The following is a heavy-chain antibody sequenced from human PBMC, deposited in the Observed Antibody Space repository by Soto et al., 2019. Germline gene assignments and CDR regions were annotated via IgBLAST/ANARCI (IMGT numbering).Heavy chain of an antibody. D-gene: IGHD3-3*01. V-gene: IGHV4-30-2*01. J-gene: IGHJ5*02. CDR2: IYYSGST. Sequence: PSETLSLTCAVSGGSISSGGYSWSWIRQPPGKCLEWIGYIYYSGSTYYNPSLKSRVTISVDRSKNQFSLKLSSVTAADTAVYYCARVYYDFWSGQGENWFDPWGQGTLVTVYS. CDR1: GGSISSGGYS. CDR3: ARVYYDFWSGQGENWFDP.